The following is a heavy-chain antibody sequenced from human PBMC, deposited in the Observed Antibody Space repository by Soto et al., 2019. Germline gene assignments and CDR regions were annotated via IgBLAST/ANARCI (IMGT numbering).Heavy chain of an antibody. V-gene: IGHV4-59*12. J-gene: IGHJ4*02. Sequence: PSETLSLTCTVSGGSISSYYWSWIRQPPGKGLEWIGYIYHSGSTYYNPSLKSRVTISVDRSKNQFSLKLSSVTAADTAVYYCASLYGGTDRVDYWGQGNLVTVSS. CDR1: GGSISSYY. CDR3: ASLYGGTDRVDY. CDR2: IYHSGST. D-gene: IGHD4-17*01.